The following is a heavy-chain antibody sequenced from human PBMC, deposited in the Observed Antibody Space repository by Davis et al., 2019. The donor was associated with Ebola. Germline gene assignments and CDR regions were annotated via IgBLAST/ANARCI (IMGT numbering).Heavy chain of an antibody. V-gene: IGHV3-11*06. Sequence: GESLKISCAASGFTFSVYYMSWIRQAPGKGPEWVSSISSSASYKNYADSVKGRFTISRDDAKNSLYLQMNSLRAEDTAVYYCMRWSLYSGHDCDLWGQGTLVTVSS. J-gene: IGHJ5*02. CDR1: GFTFSVYY. D-gene: IGHD1-26*01. CDR3: MRWSLYSGHDCDL. CDR2: ISSSASYK.